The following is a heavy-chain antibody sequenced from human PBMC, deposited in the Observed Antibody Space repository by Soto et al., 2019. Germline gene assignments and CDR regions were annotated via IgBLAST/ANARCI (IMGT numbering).Heavy chain of an antibody. CDR2: IYYSGST. CDR1: GRSIHSSNYY. Sequence: SATLSLTCTLCGRSIHSSNYYWGLMRQPPGKGLEWIGSIYYSGSTYYNPSLKSRVTISVDTSKNQFSLKLSSVTAADTAVYYCARSPPGTAMVIVAYWGQGTLVTVS. J-gene: IGHJ4*02. V-gene: IGHV4-39*01. D-gene: IGHD5-18*01. CDR3: ARSPPGTAMVIVAY.